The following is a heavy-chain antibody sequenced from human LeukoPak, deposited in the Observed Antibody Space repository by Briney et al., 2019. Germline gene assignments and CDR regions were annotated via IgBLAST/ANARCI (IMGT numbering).Heavy chain of an antibody. V-gene: IGHV3-53*01. CDR1: GFTVSSNY. J-gene: IGHJ4*02. Sequence: GGSLRLSCAASGFTVSSNYMSWARQAPGKGLERVSVIYSGGSTYYADSVKGRFTISRDNSKNTLYLQMNSLRAEDTAVYYCARGFWSGYYKDYWGQGTLVTVSS. CDR2: IYSGGST. D-gene: IGHD3-3*01. CDR3: ARGFWSGYYKDY.